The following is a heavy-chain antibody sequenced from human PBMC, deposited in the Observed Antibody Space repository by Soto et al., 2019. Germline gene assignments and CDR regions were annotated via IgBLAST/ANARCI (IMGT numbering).Heavy chain of an antibody. V-gene: IGHV3-15*07. Sequence: GGSLRLSCAASGFTFNGAWMNWVRQGPGKGLEWVGRVKSKVDGETIDYAAPVKGRFTISRDDSRNMVYLQMDNLRVEDTAIYYCASRPGDLGPPIVLPLDYWGPGTLVTVSS. D-gene: IGHD3-16*01. CDR3: ASRPGDLGPPIVLPLDY. J-gene: IGHJ4*02. CDR1: GFTFNGAW. CDR2: VKSKVDGETI.